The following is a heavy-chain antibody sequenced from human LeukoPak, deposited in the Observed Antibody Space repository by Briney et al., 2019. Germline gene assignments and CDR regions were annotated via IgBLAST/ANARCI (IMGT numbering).Heavy chain of an antibody. D-gene: IGHD3-3*01. Sequence: SETLSLTCTVSGGSISSSSYYWGWIRQPPGKGLEWIGSIYYSGSTYYNPSLKSRVTISVDTSKNQFSLKLSSVTAADTAVYYCARADFSVLRFLEWLPLHLANYFGYWGQGTLVTVSS. CDR3: ARADFSVLRFLEWLPLHLANYFGY. CDR2: IYYSGST. J-gene: IGHJ4*02. CDR1: GGSISSSSYY. V-gene: IGHV4-39*07.